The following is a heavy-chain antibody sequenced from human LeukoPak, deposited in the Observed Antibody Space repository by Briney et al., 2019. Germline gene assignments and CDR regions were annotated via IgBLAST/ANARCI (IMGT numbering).Heavy chain of an antibody. CDR2: ISYDGSNK. V-gene: IGHV3-30*18. D-gene: IGHD3-22*01. CDR1: EFSFSTYA. J-gene: IGHJ5*02. Sequence: GRSLRLSCAASEFSFSTYAMHWVRQAPGKGLEWVAVISYDGSNKYYADSVKGRFTISRDNSKNTLYLQMNSLRAEDTAVYYCAKETYYYDSSGYSYWFDPWGQGTLVTVSS. CDR3: AKETYYYDSSGYSYWFDP.